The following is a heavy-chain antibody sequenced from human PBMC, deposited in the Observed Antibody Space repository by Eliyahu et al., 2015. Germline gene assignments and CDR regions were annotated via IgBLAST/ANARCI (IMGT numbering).Heavy chain of an antibody. CDR1: GFTFRYYA. CDR3: ARDMQGAVTTLFDY. Sequence: EVQLLQSGGGLVQPGGSLRLSCXASGFTFRYYAMNWVRQAPGKGLEWVSAISGTGKSTYFADSVKGRFTISRDNSNNTVYLQMSSLRAEDTAIYYCARDMQGAVTTLFDYWGQGNLVTVSS. D-gene: IGHD4-17*01. J-gene: IGHJ4*02. V-gene: IGHV3-23*01. CDR2: ISGTGKST.